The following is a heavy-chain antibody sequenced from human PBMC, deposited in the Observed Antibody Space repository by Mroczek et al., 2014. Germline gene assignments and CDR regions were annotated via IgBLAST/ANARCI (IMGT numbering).Heavy chain of an antibody. CDR1: GGSISSYY. CDR2: IYYSGST. V-gene: IGHV4-59*01. D-gene: IGHD2-15*01. Sequence: VQLVESGPGLVKPSETLSLTCTVSGGSISSYYWSWIRQPPGKGLEWIGYIYYSGSTNYNPSLKSRVTISVDTSKNQFSLKLSSVTAADTAVYYCARLLGYCSGGSCYSPYYYYYMDVWGKGTTVTVSS. CDR3: ARLLGYCSGGSCYSPYYYYYMDV. J-gene: IGHJ6*03.